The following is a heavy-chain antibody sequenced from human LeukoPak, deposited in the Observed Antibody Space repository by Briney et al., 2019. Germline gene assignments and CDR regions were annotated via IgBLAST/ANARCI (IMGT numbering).Heavy chain of an antibody. J-gene: IGHJ4*02. V-gene: IGHV1-18*01. CDR2: ITAYNGNA. CDR3: ARVLRYDFWSAYYFDY. D-gene: IGHD3-3*01. CDR1: GYTFTSYG. Sequence: ASVKVSCKASGYTFTSYGFSWVRQAPGQGLEWMGWITAYNGNANYAQKVQGRVTMTTDTSTSTAYMELRSLRSDDTAVYYCARVLRYDFWSAYYFDYWGQGTLVTVSS.